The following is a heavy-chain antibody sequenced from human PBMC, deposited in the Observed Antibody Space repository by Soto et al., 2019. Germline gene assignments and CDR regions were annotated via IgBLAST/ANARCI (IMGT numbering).Heavy chain of an antibody. Sequence: QVQLVESGGGVVQPGRSLRLSCVASGLSFSSYAFHWVRQAPGKGLEWVAIISNDGSNKQYADSVKGRFAISRDNSKKTVYLQMDSLRGDDTAVYYCAKDQRFLESAYFDYWGQGNLVTVSA. CDR3: AKDQRFLESAYFDY. V-gene: IGHV3-30*18. D-gene: IGHD3-3*01. CDR2: ISNDGSNK. CDR1: GLSFSSYA. J-gene: IGHJ4*02.